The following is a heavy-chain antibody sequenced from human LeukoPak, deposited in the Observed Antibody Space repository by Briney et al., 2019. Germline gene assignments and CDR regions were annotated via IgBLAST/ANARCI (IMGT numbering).Heavy chain of an antibody. CDR3: ARGRSVSSRTNIVVVPAAIYAFDI. CDR1: GGSISSGSYC. D-gene: IGHD2-2*02. CDR2: IYTSGST. V-gene: IGHV4-61*02. J-gene: IGHJ3*02. Sequence: PSETLSLTCTVSGGSISSGSYCWSWIRQPAGKGLEWIGRIYTSGSTNYNPSLKSRVTISVDTSKNQFSLKLSSVTAADTAVYYCARGRSVSSRTNIVVVPAAIYAFDIWGQGTMVTVSS.